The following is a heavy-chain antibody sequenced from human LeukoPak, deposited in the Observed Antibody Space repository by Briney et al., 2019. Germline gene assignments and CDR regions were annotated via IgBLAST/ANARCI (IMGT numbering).Heavy chain of an antibody. D-gene: IGHD3-10*01. J-gene: IGHJ5*02. CDR3: ARGYNRFGDLGWFDP. CDR2: IYYSGTT. CDR1: GGSISSGGHF. V-gene: IGHV4-31*03. Sequence: PSETLSLTCTVSGGSISSGGHFWSWIRQHPGKGLEWIGHIYYSGTTYYNPSLKSRLTISVDTSENQFSLKVNSVTAADTAVYYCARGYNRFGDLGWFDPWGRGTQVIVSS.